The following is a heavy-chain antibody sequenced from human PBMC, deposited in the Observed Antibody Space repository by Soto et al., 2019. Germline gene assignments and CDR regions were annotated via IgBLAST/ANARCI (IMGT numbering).Heavy chain of an antibody. D-gene: IGHD3-10*01. CDR2: IYYSGST. V-gene: IGHV4-30-4*01. J-gene: IGHJ4*02. CDR3: ASAQGSAFLVS. CDR1: GGSISSGDYY. Sequence: QVQLQESGPGLVKPSQTLSLTCTVSGGSISSGDYYWSWIRQPPGKGLEWIGYIYYSGSTYYNPSVTRGVTIAVDTSENRLSLHLSSVTAADTAVYYCASAQGSAFLVSWGQGTLVTVSS.